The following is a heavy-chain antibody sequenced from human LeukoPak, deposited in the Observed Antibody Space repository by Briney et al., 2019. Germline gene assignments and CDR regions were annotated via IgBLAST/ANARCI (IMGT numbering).Heavy chain of an antibody. D-gene: IGHD3-10*01. V-gene: IGHV3-20*01. CDR2: IYSNGGST. Sequence: GGSLRLSCAASGFTFDDYGMSWVRPARGKELAWVSGIYSNGGSTEYADSVHGRLTLYRDDAKHSLYLPMNSLRADEAAMYDCPRVPLWFGEHTPLVATLDYWGQGTLVTVSS. J-gene: IGHJ4*02. CDR1: GFTFDDYG. CDR3: PRVPLWFGEHTPLVATLDY.